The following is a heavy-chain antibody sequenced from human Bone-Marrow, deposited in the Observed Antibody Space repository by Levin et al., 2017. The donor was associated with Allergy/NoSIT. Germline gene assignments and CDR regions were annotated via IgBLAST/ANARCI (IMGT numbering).Heavy chain of an antibody. V-gene: IGHV3-23*01. CDR1: GFTFSNNA. D-gene: IGHD1-26*01. Sequence: GESLKISCAASGFTFSNNAMSWVRQAPGKGLEWVSCIRDGAGTTYYADSVKGRFTISRDNSKNTLYLQMSSLRAEDTAIYYCVRRLSGTYPGETHPFDLWGQGTLVTVSS. CDR3: VRRLSGTYPGETHPFDL. J-gene: IGHJ4*02. CDR2: IRDGAGTT.